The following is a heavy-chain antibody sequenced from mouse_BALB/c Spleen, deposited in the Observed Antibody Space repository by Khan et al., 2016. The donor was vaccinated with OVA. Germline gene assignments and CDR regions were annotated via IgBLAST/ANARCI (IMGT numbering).Heavy chain of an antibody. CDR2: INSGGSI. D-gene: IGHD1-1*01. CDR3: ARGHFYGFSYDYWCFDV. CDR1: GFTFSSYA. V-gene: IGHV5-6-5*01. J-gene: IGHJ1*01. Sequence: EVQLQESGGGLVKPGGSLKLSCAASGFTFSSYAMSWVRQTPEKRLEWVASINSGGSIYYSDSMKGRFTISRDNARNILYLQMSSLRSEDTAMYYFARGHFYGFSYDYWCFDVWGAGTTVTVSS.